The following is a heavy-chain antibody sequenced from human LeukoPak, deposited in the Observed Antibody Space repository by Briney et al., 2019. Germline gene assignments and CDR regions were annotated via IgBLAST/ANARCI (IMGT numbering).Heavy chain of an antibody. CDR1: GYTFTSYG. V-gene: IGHV1-18*01. J-gene: IGHJ4*02. Sequence: ASVKVSCKASGYTFTSYGISWVRQAPGQGLEWMGWISAYNGNTNYAQKLQGRVTMTTDTSTSTAYMELRSLRSDDTAVYYCAREGLTYYYDSSGYHYLRYWGQGTLVTVSS. CDR3: AREGLTYYYDSSGYHYLRY. D-gene: IGHD3-22*01. CDR2: ISAYNGNT.